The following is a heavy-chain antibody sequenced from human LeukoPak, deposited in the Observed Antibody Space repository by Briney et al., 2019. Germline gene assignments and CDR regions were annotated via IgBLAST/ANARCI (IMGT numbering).Heavy chain of an antibody. CDR3: AKLTLYGDYLDY. V-gene: IGHV3-23*01. Sequence: GGSLRLSCAASGFTFSKYDLSWVRQAPGKGLECVSAIDRGVGSTYYADSVKGRFTISRDNSKNTLYLQMNSLRAEDTAVYYCAKLTLYGDYLDYWGQGTLVTVSS. CDR1: GFTFSKYD. J-gene: IGHJ4*02. CDR2: IDRGVGST. D-gene: IGHD4-17*01.